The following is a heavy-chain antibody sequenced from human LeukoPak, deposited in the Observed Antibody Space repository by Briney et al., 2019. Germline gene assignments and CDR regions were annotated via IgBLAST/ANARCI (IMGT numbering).Heavy chain of an antibody. CDR2: ISASKGNP. V-gene: IGHV1-18*01. CDR1: GQTLTTYG. D-gene: IGHD1-26*01. J-gene: IGHJ4*02. CDR3: ARGWELHD. Sequence: GASVKVSCKASGQTLTTYGISWVRQAPGQGLEWMGWISASKGNPRYAQKVQGRVTMTTDTSTNTAYLELRSLSCDDTALYYCARGWELHDWGQGTLVTVSS.